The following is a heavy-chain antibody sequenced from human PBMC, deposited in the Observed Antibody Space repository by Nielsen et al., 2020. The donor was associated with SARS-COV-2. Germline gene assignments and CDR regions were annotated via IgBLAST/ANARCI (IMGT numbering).Heavy chain of an antibody. CDR2: ISWNSGSI. D-gene: IGHD3-3*01. Sequence: SLKISCAASGFTFDNYAMHWVRQAPGKGLEWVSGISWNSGSIGYADSVKGRFTISRDNAKNSLYLQMNSLRAEDTALYYCAKGSGSYFGAFGYWGQGTLVTVSS. V-gene: IGHV3-9*01. CDR3: AKGSGSYFGAFGY. CDR1: GFTFDNYA. J-gene: IGHJ4*02.